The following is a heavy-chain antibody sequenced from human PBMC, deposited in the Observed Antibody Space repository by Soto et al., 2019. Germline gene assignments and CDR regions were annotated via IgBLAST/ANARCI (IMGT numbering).Heavy chain of an antibody. CDR2: IYYSGST. Sequence: QVQLQESGPGLVKPSQTLSLTCTVSGGSISSGGYYWSWIRQHPGKGLEWIGYIYYSGSTYYNPSIKSRVTISVDTSKNQFSLKLSSVTAADTAVYYCARRRWTVTMQRGTWFDPWGQGTLVTVSS. J-gene: IGHJ5*02. CDR1: GGSISSGGYY. D-gene: IGHD3-10*01. V-gene: IGHV4-31*03. CDR3: ARRRWTVTMQRGTWFDP.